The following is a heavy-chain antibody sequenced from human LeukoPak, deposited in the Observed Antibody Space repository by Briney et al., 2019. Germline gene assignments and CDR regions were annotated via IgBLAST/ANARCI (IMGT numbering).Heavy chain of an antibody. D-gene: IGHD3-9*01. J-gene: IGHJ4*02. Sequence: GRSLRLSCAASGFTFSSYGMHWVRQAPGKGLEWVAVISYVGSNKYYADSVKGRFTISRDNSKNTLYLQMNSLRAEDTAVYYCAKGPSGDILTGYYQNWGQGTLVTVSS. CDR2: ISYVGSNK. V-gene: IGHV3-30*18. CDR1: GFTFSSYG. CDR3: AKGPSGDILTGYYQN.